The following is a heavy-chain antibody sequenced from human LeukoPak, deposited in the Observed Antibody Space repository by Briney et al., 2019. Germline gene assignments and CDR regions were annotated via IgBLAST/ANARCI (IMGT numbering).Heavy chain of an antibody. CDR2: ISTYSSHT. Sequence: ASVKVSCKASGYTLTRRGITWVRQAPGQGLEWMGWISTYSSHTTYAQKFQGRVTMTTDTSTTTAYMELRSLRSDDTAVYYCARDEGRVSGSFNPWGQGTLVTVSS. CDR1: GYTLTRRG. J-gene: IGHJ5*02. D-gene: IGHD3-10*01. V-gene: IGHV1-18*01. CDR3: ARDEGRVSGSFNP.